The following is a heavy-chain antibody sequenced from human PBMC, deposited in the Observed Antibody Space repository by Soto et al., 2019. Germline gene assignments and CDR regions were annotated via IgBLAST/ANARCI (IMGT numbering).Heavy chain of an antibody. CDR3: ARVGSRDGYNYDIVVNNWFDA. CDR1: GGSINSGDFY. J-gene: IGHJ5*02. CDR2: THYSGST. Sequence: PSETLSLTCIVSGGSINSGDFYWSWIRQPPGKGLEWIGHTHYSGSTYYKPSLQSRVTISVDMSKNQFSLELSSVTAADTAVYYCARVGSRDGYNYDIVVNNWFDAWGQGTLVTVSS. D-gene: IGHD2-2*01. V-gene: IGHV4-30-4*01.